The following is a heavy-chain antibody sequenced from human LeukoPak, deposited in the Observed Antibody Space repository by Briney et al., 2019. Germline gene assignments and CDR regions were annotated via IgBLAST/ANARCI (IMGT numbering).Heavy chain of an antibody. V-gene: IGHV3-11*01. CDR2: ISGSTI. D-gene: IGHD3/OR15-3a*01. CDR3: ARGHFGLDQ. CDR1: GFTFSDYY. J-gene: IGHJ4*02. Sequence: PGGSLRLSCAASGFTFSDYYMSWIRQAPGKGLEWVSYISGSTIYYADSVKGRFTISRDNAKDSLYLQMNSLRAEDTAVYYCARGHFGLDQWGQGTLVTVSS.